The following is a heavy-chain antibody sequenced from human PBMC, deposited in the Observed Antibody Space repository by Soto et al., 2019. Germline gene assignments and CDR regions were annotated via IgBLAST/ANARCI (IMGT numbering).Heavy chain of an antibody. CDR1: GDSVSSNSAA. J-gene: IGHJ6*02. Sequence: SQTLSLTCAISGDSVSSNSAAWNWIRQSPSGGLEWLGRTYYRSRWYNDYAVSVKSRITINPDTSKNQFSLQLNSVTPEDTAVYYCARSKGKSIAVAGSMDVWGQGTTVTVSS. V-gene: IGHV6-1*01. CDR2: TYYRSRWYN. D-gene: IGHD6-19*01. CDR3: ARSKGKSIAVAGSMDV.